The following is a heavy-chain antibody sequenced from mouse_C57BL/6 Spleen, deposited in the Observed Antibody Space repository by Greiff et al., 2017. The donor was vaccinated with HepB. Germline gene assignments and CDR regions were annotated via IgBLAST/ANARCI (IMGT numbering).Heavy chain of an antibody. Sequence: VQLQQSGPELVKPGASVKISCKASGYAFSSSWMNWVKQRPGKGLEWIGRIYPGDGDTNYNGKFKGKATLTADKSSSTAYMQLSSLASEDSAVYSSACNWEVDFDYWGQGTTLTVSS. V-gene: IGHV1-82*01. J-gene: IGHJ2*01. CDR1: GYAFSSSW. CDR3: ACNWEVDFDY. CDR2: IYPGDGDT. D-gene: IGHD4-1*01.